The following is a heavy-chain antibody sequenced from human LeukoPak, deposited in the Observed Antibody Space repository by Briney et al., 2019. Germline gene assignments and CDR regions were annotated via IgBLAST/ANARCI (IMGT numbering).Heavy chain of an antibody. D-gene: IGHD6-19*01. Sequence: GGSLRLSCAASGFTFSSYPLNWVRQAPGKGLEWVSIIYSGGSTYYADSVKGRFTISRDNSKNTLYLQMNSLRAEDTAVYYCARTITVAGLYDVFDIWGQGTMVTVSS. CDR3: ARTITVAGLYDVFDI. J-gene: IGHJ3*02. CDR1: GFTFSSYP. CDR2: IYSGGST. V-gene: IGHV3-66*01.